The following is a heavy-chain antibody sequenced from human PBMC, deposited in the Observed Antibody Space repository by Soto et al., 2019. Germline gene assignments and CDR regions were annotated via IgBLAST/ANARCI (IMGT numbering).Heavy chain of an antibody. Sequence: EVQLMESGGGLVQPGGSLRLSCAAAGFNFGASWMAWGRQASGKGQEWVAGIKQDGSEKNYVASVKGRVTSSRDDAKNSLCLQMTSLRAKDTAVYYCMRDPFYGAIDYWRLGTLVTVSS. CDR1: GFNFGASW. CDR3: MRDPFYGAIDY. V-gene: IGHV3-7*01. D-gene: IGHD3-10*01. J-gene: IGHJ4*02. CDR2: IKQDGSEK.